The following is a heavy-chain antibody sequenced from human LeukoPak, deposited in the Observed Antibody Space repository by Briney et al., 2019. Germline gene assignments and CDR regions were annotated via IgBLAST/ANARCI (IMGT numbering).Heavy chain of an antibody. CDR3: AKDSESGSYFGLGFDY. Sequence: SGGSLRLSCAASGFTFSSYWMSWVRQAPGKGLEWVAFIRYDGSNKYYADSVKGRFTISRDKSKNTLYLQMNSLRAEDTAVYYCAKDSESGSYFGLGFDYWGQGTLVTVSS. CDR1: GFTFSSYW. J-gene: IGHJ4*02. D-gene: IGHD1-26*01. V-gene: IGHV3-30*02. CDR2: IRYDGSNK.